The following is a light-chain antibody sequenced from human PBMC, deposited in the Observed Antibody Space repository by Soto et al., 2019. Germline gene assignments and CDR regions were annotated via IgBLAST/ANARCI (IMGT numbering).Light chain of an antibody. CDR3: QQYYSWPLT. Sequence: EIVMTQSPATLSVFPGERATLSCRASQSVSSNLAWYQQSPGQAPRLLIYGASTRATGIPARFSGSGSGTEFTLTISSLQSEDVADYYCQQYYSWPLTFGGGTKVEIK. CDR1: QSVSSN. CDR2: GAS. J-gene: IGKJ4*01. V-gene: IGKV3-15*01.